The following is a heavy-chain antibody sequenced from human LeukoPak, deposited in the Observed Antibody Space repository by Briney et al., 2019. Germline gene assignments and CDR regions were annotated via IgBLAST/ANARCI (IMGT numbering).Heavy chain of an antibody. V-gene: IGHV1-2*02. Sequence: ASVKVSCKASGYTFTDYYIHWVRQAPGQGLEWMGWINPNSGGTNYAQKFQGRVTMTRDTSISTAYMELSSLTSDDTAIYYCATQPPPTSGSNEVGDYWGQGTLVTVSS. CDR3: ATQPPPTSGSNEVGDY. CDR1: GYTFTDYY. CDR2: INPNSGGT. J-gene: IGHJ4*02. D-gene: IGHD1-26*01.